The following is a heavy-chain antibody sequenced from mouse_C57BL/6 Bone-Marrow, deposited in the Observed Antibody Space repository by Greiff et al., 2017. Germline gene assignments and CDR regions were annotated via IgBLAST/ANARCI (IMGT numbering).Heavy chain of an antibody. CDR3: ARVMGPWFAY. J-gene: IGHJ3*01. D-gene: IGHD2-3*01. CDR2: ISDGGSYT. V-gene: IGHV5-4*03. CDR1: GFTFSSYA. Sequence: EVMLVESGGGLVKPGGSLKLSCAASGFTFSSYAMPWVRQTPEKRLEWVATISDGGSYTYYPDNVKGRFTISRDNAKNTLYLQMNHLKSEDTAMDYCARVMGPWFAYWGQGTLVTVSA.